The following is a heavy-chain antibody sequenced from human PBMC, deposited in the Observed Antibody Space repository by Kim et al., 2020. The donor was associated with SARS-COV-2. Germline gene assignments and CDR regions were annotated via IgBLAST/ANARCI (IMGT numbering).Heavy chain of an antibody. CDR2: ITSSSTYI. V-gene: IGHV3-21*01. J-gene: IGHJ2*01. D-gene: IGHD3-10*01. Sequence: GGSLRLSCAGSGFTFSSYSMNWVRQAPGKGLEWVSSITSSSTYIYYADSVNGRFTISRDNAKNSLSLQMNSLRAEDAAVYYCVRGGKYFDLWGRGTLVTVSS. CDR3: VRGGKYFDL. CDR1: GFTFSSYS.